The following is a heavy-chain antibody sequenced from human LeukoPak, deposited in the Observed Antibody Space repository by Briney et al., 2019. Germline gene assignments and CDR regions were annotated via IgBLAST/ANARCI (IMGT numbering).Heavy chain of an antibody. Sequence: GGSLRLSCAASGFTFSSYSMNWVRQAPGKGLEWVSAISSSSTYIYYADSVKGRFTISRDNAKNSLYLQMNSLRDEDTAVYYCTRDRLTGSYSGIDYWGRGALVTVSS. V-gene: IGHV3-21*01. D-gene: IGHD1-26*01. CDR3: TRDRLTGSYSGIDY. J-gene: IGHJ4*02. CDR1: GFTFSSYS. CDR2: ISSSSTYI.